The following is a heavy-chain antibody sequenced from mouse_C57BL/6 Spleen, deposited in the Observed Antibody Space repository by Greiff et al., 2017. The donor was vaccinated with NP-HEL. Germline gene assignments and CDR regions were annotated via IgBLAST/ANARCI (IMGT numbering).Heavy chain of an antibody. V-gene: IGHV1-82*01. CDR2: IYPGDGDT. Sequence: QVQLQQSGPELVKPGASVKISCKASGYAFSSSWMNWVKQRPGKGLEWIGRIYPGDGDTNYNGKFKGKATLTADKSSSTAYMQLSSLTSEDSAVYCCARREGAMDYWGQGTSVTVSS. CDR3: ARREGAMDY. J-gene: IGHJ4*01. CDR1: GYAFSSSW.